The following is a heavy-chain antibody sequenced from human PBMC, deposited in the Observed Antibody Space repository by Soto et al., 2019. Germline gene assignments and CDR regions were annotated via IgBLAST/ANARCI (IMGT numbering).Heavy chain of an antibody. CDR2: ISGSGGST. D-gene: IGHD1-26*01. CDR1: GFTFSSYA. J-gene: IGHJ4*02. V-gene: IGHV3-23*01. CDR3: ARRGSGSYDDY. Sequence: EVQLLESGGGLVQPGGSLRLSCAASGFTFSSYAMRWVRQAPVKGLGWVSAISGSGGSTYYADSVKGRFTISRDNSKNTLDLQMNSLRAEDTAVYYCARRGSGSYDDYWAQGTLVTVSS.